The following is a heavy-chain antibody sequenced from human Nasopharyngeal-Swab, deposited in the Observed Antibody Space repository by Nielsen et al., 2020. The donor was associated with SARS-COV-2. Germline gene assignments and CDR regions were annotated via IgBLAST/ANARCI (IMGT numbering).Heavy chain of an antibody. CDR3: ARAPLRFWFDP. V-gene: IGHV4-59*01. D-gene: IGHD3-16*01. CDR1: GGSISSYY. J-gene: IGHJ5*02. CDR2: IYYSGST. Sequence: GSLRLSCTVSGGSISSYYWSWIRQPPGKGLEWIGYIYYSGSTNYNPSLKSRVTISVDTSKNQFSLKLSSVTAADTAVYYCARAPLRFWFDPWGQGTLVTVSS.